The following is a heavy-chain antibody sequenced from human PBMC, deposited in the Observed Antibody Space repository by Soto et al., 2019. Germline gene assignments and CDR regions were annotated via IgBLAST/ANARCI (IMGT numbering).Heavy chain of an antibody. CDR3: ARVKSYDILTGYSTRFDP. Sequence: QVQLVQSGAEVKKPGASVKVSCKASGYTFTSYDINWVRQATGQGLEWMGWMNPNSGNTGYAQNFQGRVTMTRNTSISTAYMELSSLRSEDTAVYYCARVKSYDILTGYSTRFDPWGQGTLVTVSS. CDR1: GYTFTSYD. D-gene: IGHD3-9*01. V-gene: IGHV1-8*01. J-gene: IGHJ5*02. CDR2: MNPNSGNT.